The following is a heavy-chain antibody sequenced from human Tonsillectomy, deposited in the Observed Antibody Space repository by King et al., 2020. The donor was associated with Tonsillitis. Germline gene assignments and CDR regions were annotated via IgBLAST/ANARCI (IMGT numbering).Heavy chain of an antibody. V-gene: IGHV1-2*02. D-gene: IGHD6-13*01. Sequence: VQLVESGAEVKKPGASVKVSCKASGYPFTGYFMHWVRQFPGQGLEWMGWINLNSGDTKFPQDVPGRVTMTRDTSITTAFLEVRGLSSGDTAVYYCARGDGIDSWRFFDNWGQGTLVTVSS. CDR1: GYPFTGYF. J-gene: IGHJ4*02. CDR2: INLNSGDT. CDR3: ARGDGIDSWRFFDN.